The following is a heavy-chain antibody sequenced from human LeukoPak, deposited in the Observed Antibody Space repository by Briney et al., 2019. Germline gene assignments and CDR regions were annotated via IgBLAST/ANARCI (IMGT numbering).Heavy chain of an antibody. D-gene: IGHD1-26*01. CDR3: TKGDGGYYPIDN. Sequence: GGSLRLSCAASGFTFSKNGMSWVRQAPGKGLEWVSTINDNGANTHYADSVNGRFTISRDNSRTTLLLKMNSLRADDTALYYCTKGDGGYYPIDNWGQGTLVIVSS. V-gene: IGHV3-23*01. CDR2: INDNGANT. CDR1: GFTFSKNG. J-gene: IGHJ4*02.